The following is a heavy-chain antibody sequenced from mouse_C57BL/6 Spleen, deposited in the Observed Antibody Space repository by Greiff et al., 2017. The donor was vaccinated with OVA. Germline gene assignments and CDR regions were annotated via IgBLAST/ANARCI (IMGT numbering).Heavy chain of an antibody. J-gene: IGHJ4*01. CDR2: IYPRSGNT. D-gene: IGHD1-1*01. CDR3: ARDGITTVYYYAMDY. Sequence: VQLQQSGAELARPGASVKLSCKASGYTFTSYGISWVKQRTGQGLEWIGEIYPRSGNTYYNEKFKGKATLTADKSSSTAYMELRSLTSEDSAVYFCARDGITTVYYYAMDYWGQGTSVTVSS. CDR1: GYTFTSYG. V-gene: IGHV1-81*01.